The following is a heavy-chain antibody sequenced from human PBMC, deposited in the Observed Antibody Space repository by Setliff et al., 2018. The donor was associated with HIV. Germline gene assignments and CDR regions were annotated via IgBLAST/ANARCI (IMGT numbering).Heavy chain of an antibody. V-gene: IGHV3-21*01. CDR1: GFNFSSHT. D-gene: IGHD1-26*01. CDR3: ARPTNIYTLYYVSQTFYMYYYCLDV. CDR2: ISSTGTYI. J-gene: IGHJ6*02. Sequence: GGSLRLSCAASGFNFSSHTMNWIRQAPGKGLEWVSSISSTGTYIYYADTMKGRFTISRDNAKNSLFLQMNSLRADDTAVYFCARPTNIYTLYYVSQTFYMYYYCLDVWGQGTTVTVSS.